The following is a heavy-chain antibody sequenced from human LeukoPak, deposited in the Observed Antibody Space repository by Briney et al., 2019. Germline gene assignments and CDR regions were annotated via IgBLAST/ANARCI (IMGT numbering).Heavy chain of an antibody. CDR2: IIPIFGTA. Sequence: ASVKVSCKASGGTFSSYAISWVRQAPGRGLEWMGGIIPIFGTANYAQKLQGRVTMTTDTSTSTAYMELRSLRSDDTAVYYCARDRARLAYFDYWGQGALVTVSS. CDR1: GGTFSSYA. CDR3: ARDRARLAYFDY. D-gene: IGHD3-10*01. V-gene: IGHV1-69*05. J-gene: IGHJ4*02.